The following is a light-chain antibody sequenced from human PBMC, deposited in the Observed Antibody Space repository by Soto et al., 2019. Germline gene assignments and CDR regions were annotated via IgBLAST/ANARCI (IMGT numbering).Light chain of an antibody. J-gene: IGKJ1*01. CDR1: QIVSWW. Sequence: DIQMTQSPSTLSASVGDRLTITCRASQIVSWWLAWYQQKPGKATKLLIYDASTLESGVPLRFSGSGSGTEFPLTISSLQPDDVATYYCQQYNNFRWTFGQGTKVEIK. CDR2: DAS. CDR3: QQYNNFRWT. V-gene: IGKV1-5*01.